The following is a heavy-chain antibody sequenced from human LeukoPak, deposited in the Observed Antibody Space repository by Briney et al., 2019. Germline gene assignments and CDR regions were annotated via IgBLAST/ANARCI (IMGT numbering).Heavy chain of an antibody. V-gene: IGHV3-21*01. CDR3: ARGRPLFEDY. CDR2: ISSSSSYI. D-gene: IGHD3-10*02. CDR1: GFTFSSYS. Sequence: GGSLRPSCAASGFTFSSYSMNWVRQAPGKGLEWVSSISSSSSYISYADSVKGRFTISRDNAKNSLYLQMNNLRVEDTAVYYCARGRPLFEDYWGQGTLVTVSS. J-gene: IGHJ4*02.